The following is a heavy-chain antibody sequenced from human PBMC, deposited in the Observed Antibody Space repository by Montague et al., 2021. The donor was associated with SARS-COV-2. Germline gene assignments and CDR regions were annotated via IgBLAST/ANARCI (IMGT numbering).Heavy chain of an antibody. V-gene: IGHV4-31*03. CDR3: ASTYGGKLGYYYYYMDV. D-gene: IGHD4-23*01. CDR1: GGSISSGGYY. Sequence: TLSLTCTVSGGSISSGGYYWSWIRQHPGKGLEWIGYLYYSGSTYYYPSLKSRVTISVDTSKNQLSLKLVSVTAADTAVYSCASTYGGKLGYYYYYMDVWGKGTMVTVSS. J-gene: IGHJ6*03. CDR2: LYYSGST.